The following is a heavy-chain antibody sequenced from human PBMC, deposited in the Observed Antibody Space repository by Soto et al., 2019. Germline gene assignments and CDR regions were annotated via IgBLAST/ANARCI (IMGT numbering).Heavy chain of an antibody. Sequence: PGESLKISCKGSGYSFTSYWIGWVRQMPGKGLEWMGIIYPGDSDTRYSPSFQGQVTISADKSISTAYLQWSSLKASDTAMYYCARHLSPYGSGSYYGYWGQGTLVTVSS. D-gene: IGHD3-10*01. CDR3: ARHLSPYGSGSYYGY. J-gene: IGHJ4*02. V-gene: IGHV5-51*01. CDR2: IYPGDSDT. CDR1: GYSFTSYW.